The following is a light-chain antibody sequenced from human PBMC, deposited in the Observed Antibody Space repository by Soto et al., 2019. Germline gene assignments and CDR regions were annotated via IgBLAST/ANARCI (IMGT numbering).Light chain of an antibody. CDR2: DVS. CDR1: QDISNY. J-gene: IGKJ1*01. V-gene: IGKV1-33*01. Sequence: DIQMTQSPSSLSASVGDRVTITCQASQDISNYLNWYQQKPGKAPKILIYDVSVLEAGVPSRFSGGGSGTHFTLTISSLQSEDFAVYYCQQYNNWPPWTFGQGTKVEIK. CDR3: QQYNNWPPWT.